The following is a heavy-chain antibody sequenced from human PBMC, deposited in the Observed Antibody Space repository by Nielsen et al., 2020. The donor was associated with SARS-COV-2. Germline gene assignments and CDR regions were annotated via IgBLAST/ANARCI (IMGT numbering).Heavy chain of an antibody. J-gene: IGHJ4*02. CDR3: AREGRKLPLDY. D-gene: IGHD5-24*01. CDR2: ISGSGGST. Sequence: GESLKISCAASGFTFSIYAMIWVRQAPGKGLEWVSGISGSGGSTYYADSVKGRFTISRDNAKNSLYLQMNSLRAEDTAVYYCAREGRKLPLDYWGQGTLVTVSS. CDR1: GFTFSIYA. V-gene: IGHV3-23*01.